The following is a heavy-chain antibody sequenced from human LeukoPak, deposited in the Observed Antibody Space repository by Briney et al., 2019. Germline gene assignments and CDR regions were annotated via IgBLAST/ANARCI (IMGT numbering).Heavy chain of an antibody. CDR2: INTNTGNP. Sequence: GASVKVSCKASGGTFSSYAISWVRQAPGQGLEWMGWINTNTGNPTYAQGFTGRFVFSLDTSVSTAYLQISSLKAEDTAVYYCARETQKYYDFWSGYYYYYYMDVWGKGTTVTVSS. D-gene: IGHD3-3*01. J-gene: IGHJ6*03. CDR3: ARETQKYYDFWSGYYYYYYMDV. V-gene: IGHV7-4-1*02. CDR1: GGTFSSYA.